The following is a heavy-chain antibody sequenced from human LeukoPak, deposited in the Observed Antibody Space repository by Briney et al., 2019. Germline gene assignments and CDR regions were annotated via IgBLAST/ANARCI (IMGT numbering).Heavy chain of an antibody. D-gene: IGHD2-2*02. CDR1: GGSFSGYY. CDR3: AIPGCASHCYTPSFDY. J-gene: IGHJ4*02. V-gene: IGHV4-34*01. Sequence: SETLSLTCAVYGGSFSGYYWSWIRQPPGKGLEWIGEINHSGSTNYNPSLESRVTISVDTSKNQFSLKLSSVTAADTAVYYCAIPGCASHCYTPSFDYWGQGTLVTVSS. CDR2: INHSGST.